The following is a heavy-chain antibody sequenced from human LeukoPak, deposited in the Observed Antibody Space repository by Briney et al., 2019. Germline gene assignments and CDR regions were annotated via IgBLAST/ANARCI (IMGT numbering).Heavy chain of an antibody. CDR1: GGSISSYY. V-gene: IGHV4-59*03. J-gene: IGHJ5*01. Sequence: SETLSLTCTVSGGSISSYYWSWIRQPPGKGLGWIGYIHYSGSSVYNPSLKSRGTISIDTSRRQFFLKLNSVTAADTAVYFCALAPNSNWFDFWGPGTLVTVSS. CDR3: ALAPNSNWFDF. CDR2: IHYSGSS. D-gene: IGHD2-8*01.